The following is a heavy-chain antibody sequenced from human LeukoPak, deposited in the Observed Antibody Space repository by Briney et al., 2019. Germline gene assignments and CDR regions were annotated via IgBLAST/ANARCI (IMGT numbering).Heavy chain of an antibody. D-gene: IGHD1-26*01. CDR1: GGSISSGGYY. CDR3: ARGVYSGSFNIPYNFDY. J-gene: IGHJ4*02. V-gene: IGHV4-31*03. Sequence: PSGALSLTCTVSGGSISSGGYYWSWIRQHPGEGLEWIGYIYYSGSTYYNPSLKSRVTISVDTSKNQFTLKLSSVTAADTAVYYCARGVYSGSFNIPYNFDYWGQGTLVTVSS. CDR2: IYYSGST.